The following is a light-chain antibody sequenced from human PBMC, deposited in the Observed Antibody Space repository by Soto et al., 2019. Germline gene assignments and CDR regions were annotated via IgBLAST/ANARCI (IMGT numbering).Light chain of an antibody. Sequence: EIVLTQSPGTLSLSPAQRATLACSASQSVSSSYFAWYQQKPGQAPRLLIYDAFTRATGIQDRFSGSGSGTDFTLTISRLEPEDFAVYYCQQFGSSRTFGHGTKVDIK. CDR2: DAF. CDR3: QQFGSSRT. V-gene: IGKV3-20*01. J-gene: IGKJ1*01. CDR1: QSVSSSY.